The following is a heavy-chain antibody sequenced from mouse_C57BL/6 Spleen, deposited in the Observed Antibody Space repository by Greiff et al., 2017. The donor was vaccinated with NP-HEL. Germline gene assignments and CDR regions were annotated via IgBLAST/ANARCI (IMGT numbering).Heavy chain of an antibody. CDR1: GYTFTSYW. Sequence: VQLQQPGAELVKPGASVKLSCKASGYTFTSYWMHWVKQRPGQGLEWIGMIHPNSGSTNYNEKFKSKATLTVDKSSSTAYMQLSSLTSEDSAVYYCARSWDGYYFDYWGQGTTLTVSS. V-gene: IGHV1-64*01. D-gene: IGHD4-1*01. J-gene: IGHJ2*01. CDR3: ARSWDGYYFDY. CDR2: IHPNSGST.